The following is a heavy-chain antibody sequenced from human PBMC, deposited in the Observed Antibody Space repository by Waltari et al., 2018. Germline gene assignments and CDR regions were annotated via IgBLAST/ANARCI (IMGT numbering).Heavy chain of an antibody. CDR3: ARRNYDFWSGYPGAVDY. Sequence: QVQLQESGPGLVKPSETLSLTCTVSGGSISSYYWSWIRQHPGKGLEWIGYIYYSGSTNYNPSLKSRVTISVDTSKNQFSLKLSSVTAADTAVYYCARRNYDFWSGYPGAVDYWGQGTLVTVSS. V-gene: IGHV4-59*01. CDR2: IYYSGST. D-gene: IGHD3-3*01. J-gene: IGHJ4*02. CDR1: GGSISSYY.